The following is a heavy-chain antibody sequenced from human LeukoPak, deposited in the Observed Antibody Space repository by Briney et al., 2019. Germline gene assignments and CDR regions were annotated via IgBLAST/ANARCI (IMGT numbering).Heavy chain of an antibody. J-gene: IGHJ2*01. D-gene: IGHD6-13*01. Sequence: GGSLRLSCAAPGFIFSNYAMTSARHPPGKGLEPVSSISMTGGSTYYADSVKGRFTISRDNSKNTLLLQMKDLRAEDTAVYYCARDLEIVAAGWYFDLWGRGTLVIVSS. CDR2: ISMTGGST. CDR1: GFIFSNYA. CDR3: ARDLEIVAAGWYFDL. V-gene: IGHV3-23*01.